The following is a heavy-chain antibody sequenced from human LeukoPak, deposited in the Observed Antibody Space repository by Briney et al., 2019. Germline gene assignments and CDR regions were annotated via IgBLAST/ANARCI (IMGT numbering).Heavy chain of an antibody. Sequence: EASVKVSCKASGYTFTSYGISWVRRAPGQGLEWMGWISAYNGNTNYAQKLQGRVTMTTDTSTSTAYMELRSLRSDDTAVYYCAREIPRIMITFGGVIDNWGQGTLVTVSS. CDR3: AREIPRIMITFGGVIDN. V-gene: IGHV1-18*04. CDR1: GYTFTSYG. D-gene: IGHD3-16*01. J-gene: IGHJ4*02. CDR2: ISAYNGNT.